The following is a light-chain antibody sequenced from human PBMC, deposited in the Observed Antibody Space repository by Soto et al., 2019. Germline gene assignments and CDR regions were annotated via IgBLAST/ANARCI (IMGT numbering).Light chain of an antibody. CDR1: SSNIGAGYD. V-gene: IGLV1-40*01. Sequence: SVLTQPPSVSGAPGQRVTISCTGSSSNIGAGYDVHWYQQLPGTAPKLLIYGNSNRPSGVPDRFSGSKSGTSASLAITGLQAEDEADYYCQSYDSSLPWVFGGGTKVTVL. J-gene: IGLJ3*02. CDR2: GNS. CDR3: QSYDSSLPWV.